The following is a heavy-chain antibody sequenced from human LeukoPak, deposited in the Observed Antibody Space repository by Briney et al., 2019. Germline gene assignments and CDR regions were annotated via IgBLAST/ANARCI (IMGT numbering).Heavy chain of an antibody. CDR2: INFNGSMI. CDR3: VRSPPQVARKYYYHYMDV. D-gene: IGHD2/OR15-2a*01. Sequence: GGSLRLSCAGSRFTFSTYWMHWVRQAPGKGLVWVSSINFNGSMIKYTDSVNGRFTISRDNAKNTVFLQMNTLRAEDTSVYYCVRSPPQVARKYYYHYMDVWGKGTTVTVSS. J-gene: IGHJ6*03. CDR1: RFTFSTYW. V-gene: IGHV3-74*01.